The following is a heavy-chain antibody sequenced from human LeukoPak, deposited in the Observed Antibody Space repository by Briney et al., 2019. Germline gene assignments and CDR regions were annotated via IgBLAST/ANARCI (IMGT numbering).Heavy chain of an antibody. D-gene: IGHD4-23*01. CDR1: GYTFTSYG. J-gene: IGHJ4*02. CDR2: ISAYNGNT. CDR3: ARDTRLSVGGLSKTKDY. V-gene: IGHV1-18*01. Sequence: ASVKVSCKASGYTFTSYGISWVRQAPGQGLEWMGWISAYNGNTNYAQKLQGRVTMTTDTSTGTAYMELRSLRSDDTAVYYCARDTRLSVGGLSKTKDYLGQGTLVNGSS.